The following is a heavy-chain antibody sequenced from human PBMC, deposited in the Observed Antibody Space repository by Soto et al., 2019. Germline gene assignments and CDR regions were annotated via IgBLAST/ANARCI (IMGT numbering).Heavy chain of an antibody. V-gene: IGHV1-8*01. Sequence: AASVKVSCKASGYTFTSYDINWVRQATGQGLEWMGWMNPNSGNTGYAQKFQGRVTMTRNTSISTAYMELSSLRSEDTAVYYCARAGYGDYADAFDIWGQGTMVTVSS. D-gene: IGHD4-17*01. CDR1: GYTFTSYD. CDR3: ARAGYGDYADAFDI. CDR2: MNPNSGNT. J-gene: IGHJ3*02.